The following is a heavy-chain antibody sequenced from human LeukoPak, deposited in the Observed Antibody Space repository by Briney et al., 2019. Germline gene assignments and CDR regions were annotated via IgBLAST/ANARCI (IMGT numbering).Heavy chain of an antibody. D-gene: IGHD3-3*01. V-gene: IGHV1-2*02. J-gene: IGHJ4*02. CDR2: INPNSGGT. CDR1: GYTFTGYY. Sequence: ASVKVSCKASGYTFTGYYMHWVRQAPGQGLEWMGWINPNSGGTNYAQKFQGRVTMTRDTSISTAYMELSRLRSDDTAVYYCARKNNDWGGYYFGYFDYWGQGTLVTVSS. CDR3: ARKNNDWGGYYFGYFDY.